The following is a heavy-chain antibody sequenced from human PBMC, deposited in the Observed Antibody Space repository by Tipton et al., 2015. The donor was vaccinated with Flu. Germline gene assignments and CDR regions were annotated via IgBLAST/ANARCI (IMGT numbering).Heavy chain of an antibody. D-gene: IGHD2-15*01. J-gene: IGHJ4*02. CDR1: GFTFSSYG. CDR3: ARVSGGGYYFDY. CDR2: ISYDGNDK. V-gene: IGHV3-30*03. Sequence: QLVQSGGGVVQPGGSLRLSCATSGFTFSSYGLHWVRQAPGKGLEWVAFISYDGNDKNYADSVKGRFTISRDKTKNTLSLQMTSLRAEDTAVYYCARVSGGGYYFDYWGQGTLSPSPQ.